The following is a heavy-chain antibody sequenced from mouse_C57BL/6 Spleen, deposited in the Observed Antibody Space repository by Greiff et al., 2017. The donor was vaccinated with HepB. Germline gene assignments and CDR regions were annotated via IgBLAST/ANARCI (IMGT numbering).Heavy chain of an antibody. D-gene: IGHD1-1*01. CDR1: GYSITSGYY. CDR2: ISYDGSN. Sequence: DVKLQESGPGLVKPSQSLSLTCSVTGYSITSGYYWNWIRQFPGNQLEWMGYISYDGSNNYNPYLKNQITITRDTSKNQFFLKLNSLTPEDTATYYCARVTTVVTRDWYFDVWGTGTTVTVSS. CDR3: ARVTTVVTRDWYFDV. V-gene: IGHV3-6*01. J-gene: IGHJ1*03.